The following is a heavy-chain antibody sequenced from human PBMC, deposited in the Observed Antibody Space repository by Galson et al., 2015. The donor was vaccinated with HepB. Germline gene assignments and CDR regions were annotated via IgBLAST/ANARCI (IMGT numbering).Heavy chain of an antibody. Sequence: SVKVSCKASGYTFTSNGISWVRQAPGQGLEWMGWISTNSGNTKYAQKLQGRVTLTADTSTRTAYMELRRLRSDGTAVYYCARETPDTYYFDSWGQGTLVTVPS. CDR1: GYTFTSNG. CDR2: ISTNSGNT. D-gene: IGHD2-15*01. J-gene: IGHJ4*02. CDR3: ARETPDTYYFDS. V-gene: IGHV1-18*04.